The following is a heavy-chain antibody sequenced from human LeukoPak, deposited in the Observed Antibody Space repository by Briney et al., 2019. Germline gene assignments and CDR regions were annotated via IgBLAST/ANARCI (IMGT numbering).Heavy chain of an antibody. CDR2: ISYDGSNK. Sequence: GGSLRLSCAASGFTFSSYAMHWVRQAPGKGLEWVAVISYDGSNKYYADSVKGRFTISRDNSKNTLYLQMNSLRAEDTAVYYCVREKGYSGYDCFDYWGRGTLVTVSS. CDR3: VREKGYSGYDCFDY. CDR1: GFTFSSYA. V-gene: IGHV3-30-3*01. J-gene: IGHJ4*02. D-gene: IGHD5-12*01.